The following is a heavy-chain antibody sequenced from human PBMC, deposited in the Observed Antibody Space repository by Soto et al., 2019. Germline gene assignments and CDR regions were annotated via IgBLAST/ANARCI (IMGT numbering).Heavy chain of an antibody. D-gene: IGHD1-7*01. CDR2: IYRTGST. CDR3: ASRDPGTSVDY. CDR1: GGSFTSNNW. J-gene: IGHJ4*02. Sequence: SETLSLTCAVSGGSFTSNNWWTWVRQPPGQGLEWIGEIYRTGSTNYNPSLKSRATISLDKSENQFSLKVTSLTAADTAVYYCASRDPGTSVDYWGQGTLVTVSS. V-gene: IGHV4-4*02.